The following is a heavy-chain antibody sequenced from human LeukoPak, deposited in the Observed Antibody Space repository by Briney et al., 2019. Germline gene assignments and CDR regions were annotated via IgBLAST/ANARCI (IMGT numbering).Heavy chain of an antibody. Sequence: GGSLRLSCAASGFIFSNYAMTWGRQAPGKGLEWVSSSGSTTDYSDSVKGRFTISRDNSKNTLYLQMNSLRADDTAVYYCTRDSSYGDYSTAFDYWGQGALVTVSS. V-gene: IGHV3-23*01. CDR3: TRDSSYGDYSTAFDY. D-gene: IGHD4-17*01. CDR2: SGSTT. CDR1: GFIFSNYA. J-gene: IGHJ4*02.